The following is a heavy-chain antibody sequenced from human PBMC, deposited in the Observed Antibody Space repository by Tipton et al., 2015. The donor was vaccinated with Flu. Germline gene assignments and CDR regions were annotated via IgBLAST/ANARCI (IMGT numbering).Heavy chain of an antibody. D-gene: IGHD3-22*01. CDR2: GNT. Sequence: GNTNYAQKLQGRVTMTTDTSTSTAYMELRSLRSDDTAVYYCAISGYYDSSGYPFDHWGQGTVVTVSS. V-gene: IGHV1-18*01. J-gene: IGHJ4*02. CDR3: AISGYYDSSGYPFDH.